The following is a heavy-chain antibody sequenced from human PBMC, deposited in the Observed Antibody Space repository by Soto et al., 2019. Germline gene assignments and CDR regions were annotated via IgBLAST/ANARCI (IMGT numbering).Heavy chain of an antibody. CDR1: CCSISSYY. Sequence: TLSLTFTVSCCSISSYYWSWIRQPPGKGLEWIGYIYYSGSTNYNPSLKSRVTISVDTSKNQFSLKLSSVTAADTAVYYCARYYDSSGHAKIDPWGQGTLVTVSS. D-gene: IGHD3-22*01. V-gene: IGHV4-59*01. J-gene: IGHJ5*02. CDR3: ARYYDSSGHAKIDP. CDR2: IYYSGST.